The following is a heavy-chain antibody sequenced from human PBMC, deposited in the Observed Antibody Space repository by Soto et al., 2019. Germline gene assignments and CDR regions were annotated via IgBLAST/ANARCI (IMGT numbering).Heavy chain of an antibody. Sequence: SETLSLTCIVSGGSINSSYYWGWIRQPPGKAPEWIGSIYYSGTTYYNPSLKSRVTISVDSSRNQFSLKMTSVTAPDTAVYYCSRFAARPPFEYWGQGWLVTVSS. D-gene: IGHD6-6*01. CDR3: SRFAARPPFEY. CDR2: IYYSGTT. J-gene: IGHJ4*02. CDR1: GGSINSSYY. V-gene: IGHV4-39*01.